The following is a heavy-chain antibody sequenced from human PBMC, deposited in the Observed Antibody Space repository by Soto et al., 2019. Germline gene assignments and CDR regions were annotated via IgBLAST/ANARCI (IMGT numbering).Heavy chain of an antibody. CDR3: AKLSDYYDSSGYYSPLAGPFDY. Sequence: GGSLRLSCAASGFTFSSYAMHWVRQAPGKGLEWVAVISYDGSNKYYADSVKGRFTISRDNSKNTLYLQMNSLRAEDTAVYYCAKLSDYYDSSGYYSPLAGPFDYWGQGTLVTVSS. J-gene: IGHJ4*02. D-gene: IGHD3-22*01. CDR1: GFTFSSYA. CDR2: ISYDGSNK. V-gene: IGHV3-30*18.